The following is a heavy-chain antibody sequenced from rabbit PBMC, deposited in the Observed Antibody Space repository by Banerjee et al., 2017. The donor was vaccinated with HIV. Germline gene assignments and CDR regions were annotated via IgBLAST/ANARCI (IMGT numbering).Heavy chain of an antibody. CDR1: GIDFSSRYY. CDR2: IYAGSSGST. D-gene: IGHD6-1*01. J-gene: IGHJ3*01. V-gene: IGHV1S40*01. CDR3: ARGGTYGYTGYAYAITRLDL. Sequence: QSLEESGGDLVKPGASLTLTCTASGIDFSSRYYMCWVRQAPGKGPEWIACIYAGSSGSTYYASWAKGRFTISKTSSTTVTLQMTSLTAADTATYFCARGGTYGYTGYAYAITRLDLWGQGTLVTVS.